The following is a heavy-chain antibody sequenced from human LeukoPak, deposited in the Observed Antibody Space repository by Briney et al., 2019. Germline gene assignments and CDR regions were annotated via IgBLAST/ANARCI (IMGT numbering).Heavy chain of an antibody. CDR2: IYYSGST. CDR3: AGTKDDFWGSYRRAYYFDY. D-gene: IGHD3-16*01. CDR1: GGSISSYY. Sequence: SETLSLTCAVSGGSISSYYWSWIRQPPGKGLEWIGYIYYSGSTNYNPSLKSRVTISVDASKNQFTLKLSSVTAADTAVYYCAGTKDDFWGSYRRAYYFDYWGQGTLVTVSS. V-gene: IGHV4-59*01. J-gene: IGHJ4*02.